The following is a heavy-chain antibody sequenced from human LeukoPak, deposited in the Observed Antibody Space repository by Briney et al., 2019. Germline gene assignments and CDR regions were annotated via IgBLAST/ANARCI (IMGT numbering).Heavy chain of an antibody. CDR2: VSYSGTT. D-gene: IGHD6-19*01. CDR3: ARFRSAVAGTYNYYYLDV. Sequence: SETLSLTCTVSDGSISRYYWSWIRLPPGKVLEYIGYVSYSGTTNYNPSLKSRLTISLDTSKNQISLRLSSVTAADTAVYYCARFRSAVAGTYNYYYLDVWGKGTTVTVSS. CDR1: DGSISRYY. V-gene: IGHV4-59*01. J-gene: IGHJ6*03.